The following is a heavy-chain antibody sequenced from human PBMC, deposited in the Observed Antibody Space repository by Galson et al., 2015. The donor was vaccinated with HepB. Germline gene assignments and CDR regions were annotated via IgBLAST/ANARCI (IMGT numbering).Heavy chain of an antibody. Sequence: SLRLSCAASGFIFSSFAIYWVRQAPRKGLEWVAFISYDGNNKYYADSVRGRFTISRDNSKNTVYLQMNSLRAEDTAVYYCAKARGNSGWYGSLDYWGQGTVVTVSS. J-gene: IGHJ4*02. CDR3: AKARGNSGWYGSLDY. D-gene: IGHD6-19*01. CDR2: ISYDGNNK. CDR1: GFIFSSFA. V-gene: IGHV3-30-3*01.